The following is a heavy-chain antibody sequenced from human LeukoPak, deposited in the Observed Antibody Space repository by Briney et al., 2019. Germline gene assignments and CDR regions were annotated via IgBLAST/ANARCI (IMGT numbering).Heavy chain of an antibody. D-gene: IGHD3-10*01. CDR2: ISWNSGSI. CDR1: GFTFDDYA. J-gene: IGHJ4*02. V-gene: IGHV3-9*01. Sequence: GRSLRLSCSASGFTFDDYAMHCVRQAPGKGLEWVSGISWNSGSIGYADSVKGRFTISRDNAKNSLYLQMNSLRAEDTALYYCAKDSADTMVRGVSVDYWGQGTLVTVSS. CDR3: AKDSADTMVRGVSVDY.